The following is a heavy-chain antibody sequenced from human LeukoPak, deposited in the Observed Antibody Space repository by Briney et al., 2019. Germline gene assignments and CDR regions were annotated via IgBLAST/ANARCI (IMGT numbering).Heavy chain of an antibody. Sequence: SVKVSCKASGYTFTSYYMHWVRQAPGQGLEWMGRIIPILGIANYAQKFQGRVTITADKSTSTAYMELSSLRSEDTAVYYCARDAGDSSGYYYYWGQGTLVTVSS. D-gene: IGHD3-22*01. V-gene: IGHV1-69*04. CDR2: IIPILGIA. CDR1: GYTFTSYY. CDR3: ARDAGDSSGYYYY. J-gene: IGHJ4*02.